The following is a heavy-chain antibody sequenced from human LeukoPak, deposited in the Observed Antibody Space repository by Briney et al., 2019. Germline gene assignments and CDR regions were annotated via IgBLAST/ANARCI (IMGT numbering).Heavy chain of an antibody. D-gene: IGHD3-22*01. Sequence: PSQTLSLTCAVYGGSFSGYYWSWIRQPPGKGLEWVGEINRSGCTNYNPSLKSRVTISVDTTKNHYSLKLSYVTTADTAVTYWARAIKTPSTMIVVLAKYYFYYRGQGTLVTVSS. CDR1: GGSFSGYY. CDR2: INRSGCT. V-gene: IGHV4-34*01. CDR3: ARAIKTPSTMIVVLAKYYFYY. J-gene: IGHJ4*02.